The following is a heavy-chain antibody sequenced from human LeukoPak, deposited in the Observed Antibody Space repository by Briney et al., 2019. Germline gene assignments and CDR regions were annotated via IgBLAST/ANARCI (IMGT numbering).Heavy chain of an antibody. D-gene: IGHD4-23*01. CDR2: ISGRGGST. V-gene: IGHV3-23*01. CDR1: GFTFSSYE. CDR3: AKDYGGNSYGYDY. Sequence: GGSLRLSCAASGFTFSSYEMNWVRQAPGKGLEWVSAISGRGGSTYFADSVKGRFTISRDNSKNTLYLQMNSLRAEDTAVYYCAKDYGGNSYGYDYWGQGTLVTVSS. J-gene: IGHJ4*02.